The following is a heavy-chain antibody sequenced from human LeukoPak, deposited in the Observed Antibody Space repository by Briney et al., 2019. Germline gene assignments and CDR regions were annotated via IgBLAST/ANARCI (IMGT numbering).Heavy chain of an antibody. CDR1: GFTFSTYG. CDR2: VTDSGDST. CDR3: AKEGRITMIVVVPYYFDY. Sequence: PGGSLRLSCAASGFTFSTYGMSWVRQAPGKGLEWVSVVTDSGDSTFYADSVKGRFFISRDNSKNTLYLQMNSLRAEDTAVYYCAKEGRITMIVVVPYYFDYWGQGTLVTVSS. D-gene: IGHD3-22*01. V-gene: IGHV3-23*01. J-gene: IGHJ4*02.